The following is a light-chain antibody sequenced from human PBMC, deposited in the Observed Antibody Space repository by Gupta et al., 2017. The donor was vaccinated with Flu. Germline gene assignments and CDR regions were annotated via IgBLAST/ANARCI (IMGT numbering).Light chain of an antibody. J-gene: IGKJ2*03. Sequence: RATLSCRASQSVSSSYLAWYQQKPGQAPRLLIYGTSNRATGIPDRFSGSGSGTDFTLTITRLEPEDFAVYYCQQYGSSPRYSFGQGTKLEIK. CDR1: QSVSSSY. V-gene: IGKV3-20*01. CDR3: QQYGSSPRYS. CDR2: GTS.